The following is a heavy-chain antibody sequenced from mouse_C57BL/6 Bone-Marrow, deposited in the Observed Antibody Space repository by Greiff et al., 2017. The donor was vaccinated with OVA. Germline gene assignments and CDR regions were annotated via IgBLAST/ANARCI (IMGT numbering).Heavy chain of an antibody. D-gene: IGHD2-3*01. CDR3: AREVDGYYEDAMDY. CDR2: IDPSDSET. CDR1: GYTFTSYW. Sequence: QVQLQQPGAELVRPGSSVKLSCKASGYTFTSYWMHWVKQRPIKGLEWIGNIDPSDSETHYNQKFKDKATLTVDKSSSTAYMQLSSLTSEDSAVYYCAREVDGYYEDAMDYWGQGTSVTVSS. V-gene: IGHV1-52*01. J-gene: IGHJ4*01.